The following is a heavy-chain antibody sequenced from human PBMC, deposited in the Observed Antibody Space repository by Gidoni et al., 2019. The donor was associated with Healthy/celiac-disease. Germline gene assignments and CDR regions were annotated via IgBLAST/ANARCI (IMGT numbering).Heavy chain of an antibody. CDR2: ISSSGSTI. CDR3: ARDGENDFWSGSTPNYFDY. J-gene: IGHJ4*02. Sequence: VRQAPGKGLEWVSYISSSGSTIYYADSVKGRFTISRDNAKNSLYLQMNSLRAEDTAVYYCARDGENDFWSGSTPNYFDYWGQGTLVTVSS. V-gene: IGHV3-48*03. D-gene: IGHD3-3*01.